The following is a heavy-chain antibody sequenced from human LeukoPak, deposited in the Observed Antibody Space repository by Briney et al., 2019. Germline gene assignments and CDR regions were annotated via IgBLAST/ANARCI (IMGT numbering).Heavy chain of an antibody. J-gene: IGHJ4*02. Sequence: GGSLRLSCAASGFTFSSYAMSWVRQAPGKGLEWVSAISGSGGGTYYADSVKGRFTISRDNSKNTLYLQMISLRAEDAAVYYCAKAYSSISYYFDDWGQGTLVTVSS. D-gene: IGHD6-13*01. CDR1: GFTFSSYA. CDR2: ISGSGGGT. CDR3: AKAYSSISYYFDD. V-gene: IGHV3-23*01.